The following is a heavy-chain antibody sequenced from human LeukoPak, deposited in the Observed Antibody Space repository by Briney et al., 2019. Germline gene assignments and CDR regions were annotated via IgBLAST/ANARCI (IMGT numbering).Heavy chain of an antibody. V-gene: IGHV3-33*01. J-gene: IGHJ4*02. Sequence: PGGSLRLSCAASGFSFSSYGMHWVRQAPGKGLEWVAVIWYDGTNKYYADSVKGRFTISRDNSKNTLYLQMNSLRAEDTAVYYCARDQRGFSYSKYYLDYWGQGTLVTVSS. D-gene: IGHD5-18*01. CDR1: GFSFSSYG. CDR3: ARDQRGFSYSKYYLDY. CDR2: IWYDGTNK.